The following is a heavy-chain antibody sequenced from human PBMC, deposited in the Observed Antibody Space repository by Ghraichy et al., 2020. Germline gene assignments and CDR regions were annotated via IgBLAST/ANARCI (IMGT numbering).Heavy chain of an antibody. Sequence: SETLSLTCAVYGGSFSGYYWSWIRQPPGKGLEWIGEINHSGSTNYNPSLKSRVTISVDTSKNQFSLKLSSVTAADTAVYYCARSPYYYYGMDVWGQGTTVTVSS. CDR1: GGSFSGYY. J-gene: IGHJ6*02. CDR3: ARSPYYYYGMDV. CDR2: INHSGST. V-gene: IGHV4-34*01.